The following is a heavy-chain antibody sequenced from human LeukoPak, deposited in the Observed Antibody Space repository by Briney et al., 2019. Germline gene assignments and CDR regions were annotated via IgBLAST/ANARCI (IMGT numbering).Heavy chain of an antibody. CDR3: ARGDYFDT. J-gene: IGHJ4*02. V-gene: IGHV3-21*04. Sequence: GSLRLSCAASGFTFSSYSMNWVRQAPGKGLEWVSSISSSSSYIYYADSVKGRFTISRDNAKNSVYLQMNTLRVYDTAVYHCARGDYFDTWGQGTLVTVSS. CDR2: ISSSSSYI. CDR1: GFTFSSYS.